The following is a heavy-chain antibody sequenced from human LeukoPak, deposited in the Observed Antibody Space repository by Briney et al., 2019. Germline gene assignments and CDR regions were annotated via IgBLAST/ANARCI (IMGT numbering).Heavy chain of an antibody. CDR3: ARDSRSFAPASYYYYMDV. V-gene: IGHV1-69*13. J-gene: IGHJ6*03. CDR2: IIPIFGTA. CDR1: GGTFRSYA. Sequence: SVKVSCKASGGTFRSYAISWVRQAPGQGLEWMGGIIPIFGTANYAQKFQGRVTITADESTSTAYMELSSLRSEDTAVYYCARDSRSFAPASYYYYMDVWGKGTTVTISS. D-gene: IGHD3-10*01.